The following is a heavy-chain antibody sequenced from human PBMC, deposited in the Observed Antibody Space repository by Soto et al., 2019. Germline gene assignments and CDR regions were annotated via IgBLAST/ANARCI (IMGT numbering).Heavy chain of an antibody. J-gene: IGHJ4*02. Sequence: SETLSLTCTVSGGSISSDYWSWIRQPPGKGLEWIGYIYYSGSTNYNPSLKSRVTISVDTSKNQFSLKLSSVTAADTAVYYCARTSSIAARRVFDYWGQGTLVTVSS. D-gene: IGHD6-6*01. CDR2: IYYSGST. V-gene: IGHV4-59*01. CDR1: GGSISSDY. CDR3: ARTSSIAARRVFDY.